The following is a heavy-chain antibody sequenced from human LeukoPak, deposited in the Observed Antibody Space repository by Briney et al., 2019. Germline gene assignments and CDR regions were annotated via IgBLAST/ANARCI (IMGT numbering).Heavy chain of an antibody. V-gene: IGHV3-11*06. D-gene: IGHD3-22*01. CDR1: GFTFSDYY. CDR3: ARERPYYDSSGYADY. J-gene: IGHJ4*02. CDR2: ISTSGSDT. Sequence: GGSLRLSCAASGFTFSDYYMSWIRQAPGKGLEWVSYISTSGSDTYYADSVKGRFTTSRDDAKSSLYLQMNSLRAEDTAVYYCARERPYYDSSGYADYWGQGTLVTVSS.